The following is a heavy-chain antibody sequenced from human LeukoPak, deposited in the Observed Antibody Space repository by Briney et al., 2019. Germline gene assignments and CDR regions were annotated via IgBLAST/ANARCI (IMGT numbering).Heavy chain of an antibody. CDR2: IWYDGSNK. D-gene: IGHD3-3*01. CDR3: ARGGYDFWSGYSKPHYFDY. CDR1: GFTFSSYG. Sequence: GGSLRLSCAASGFTFSSYGMHWVRQAPGKGLEWVAVIWYDGSNKYYADSVKGRFTTSRDNSKNTLYLQMNSLRAEDTAVYYCARGGYDFWSGYSKPHYFDYWGQGTLVTVSS. J-gene: IGHJ4*02. V-gene: IGHV3-33*01.